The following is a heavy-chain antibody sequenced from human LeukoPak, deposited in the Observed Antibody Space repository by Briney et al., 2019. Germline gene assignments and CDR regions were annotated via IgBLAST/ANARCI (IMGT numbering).Heavy chain of an antibody. J-gene: IGHJ4*02. CDR1: GFAFSSYW. Sequence: PGGSLRLSCAASGFAFSSYWMSWVRQAPGKGREWVANIKQDGSEKYYVDSVKGRFTISRDNAKNSLYLQMNSLRAEDTAVYYCAAEYWGLDYWGQGTLVTVSS. CDR3: AAEYWGLDY. CDR2: IKQDGSEK. V-gene: IGHV3-7*01. D-gene: IGHD7-27*01.